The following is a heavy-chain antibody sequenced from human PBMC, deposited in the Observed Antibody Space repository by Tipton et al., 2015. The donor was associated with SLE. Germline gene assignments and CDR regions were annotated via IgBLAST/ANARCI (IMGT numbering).Heavy chain of an antibody. CDR2: VFRGGST. V-gene: IGHV4-34*12. CDR3: ARASGGPGGNYVDDF. J-gene: IGHJ4*02. Sequence: TLSLTCSVYGDSLSGQYWSWIRQPPGKGLEWIGEVFRGGSTNYSPSLESRVTITVDMSKNQFSLRLISVTAADTAVYYCARASGGPGGNYVDDFWGQGTLVTVSS. CDR1: GDSLSGQY. D-gene: IGHD1-26*01.